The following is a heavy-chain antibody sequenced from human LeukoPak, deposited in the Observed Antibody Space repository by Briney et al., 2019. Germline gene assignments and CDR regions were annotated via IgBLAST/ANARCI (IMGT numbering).Heavy chain of an antibody. CDR2: IKSKTDGGTT. CDR1: GFTFSNTW. V-gene: IGHV3-15*01. J-gene: IGHJ4*02. Sequence: GGTLRLSSAASGFTFSNTWMSWVRPAPGQGLEWVGRIKSKTDGGTTDYAAPVTGRFTISRDDSKNTLNLQMNSLKTEDTAVYYCTTSRKWFGEFKYWGQGTLVTVSS. D-gene: IGHD3-10*01. CDR3: TTSRKWFGEFKY.